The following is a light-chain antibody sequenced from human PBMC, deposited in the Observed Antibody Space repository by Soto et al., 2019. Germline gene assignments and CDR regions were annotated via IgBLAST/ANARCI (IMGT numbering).Light chain of an antibody. V-gene: IGLV2-14*03. CDR3: TSWTTSPTMK. CDR1: SSGLGAYNF. J-gene: IGLJ2*01. Sequence: QSALTQPASVSGAPGQTITISCTGTSSGLGAYNFVSWYQQHPGKAPQLMLYDVNIRPSGVSNRFSGSKSGNTASRTISGLQAEDGADYYCTSWTTSPTMKLGGWTKVNV. CDR2: DVN.